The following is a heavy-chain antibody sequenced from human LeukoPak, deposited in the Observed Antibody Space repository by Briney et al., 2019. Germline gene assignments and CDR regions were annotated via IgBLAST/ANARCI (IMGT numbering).Heavy chain of an antibody. Sequence: GGSLRLSCAASGFTFSSYSMNWVRQTPGKGLEWVSDISGSSSTTHYADSVKGRFTISRDNAKNSLYLQMNSLRDEDTAAYYCARRFDYWGQGTLVTVSS. J-gene: IGHJ4*02. CDR2: ISGSSSTT. CDR3: ARRFDY. V-gene: IGHV3-48*02. CDR1: GFTFSSYS.